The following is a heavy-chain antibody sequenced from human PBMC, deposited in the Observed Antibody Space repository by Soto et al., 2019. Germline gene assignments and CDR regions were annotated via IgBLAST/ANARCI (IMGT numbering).Heavy chain of an antibody. Sequence: EVQLLESGGGLVQPGGSLRLSCAASGFTFSSYAMSWVRQAPGKGLEWVSAISGSGGSTYYADSVKGRFTISRDNSKNTLYLQMNSLRAEDTAVYYCAQGPAYYYDSSGYYWGQGTLVTVSS. CDR1: GFTFSSYA. J-gene: IGHJ4*02. V-gene: IGHV3-23*01. D-gene: IGHD3-22*01. CDR2: ISGSGGST. CDR3: AQGPAYYYDSSGYY.